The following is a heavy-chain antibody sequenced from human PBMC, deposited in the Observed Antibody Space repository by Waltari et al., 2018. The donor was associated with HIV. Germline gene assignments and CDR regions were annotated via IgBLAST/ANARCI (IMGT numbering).Heavy chain of an antibody. D-gene: IGHD1-26*01. Sequence: VHPQESGPGLVKPSEALSLTCSVAADSLIISYWSWVRPSTEKGLEWIGYSFYGGDTNYNPSLKSRATISIDPSASQLSLKINSVTAADSGVYYCARPIRGSGVGAFHVWGQGTTVIVSS. CDR2: SFYGGDT. CDR3: ARPIRGSGVGAFHV. J-gene: IGHJ6*02. CDR1: ADSLIISY. V-gene: IGHV4-59*08.